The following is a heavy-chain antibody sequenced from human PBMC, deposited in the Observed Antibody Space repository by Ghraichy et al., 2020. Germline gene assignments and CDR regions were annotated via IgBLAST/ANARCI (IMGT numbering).Heavy chain of an antibody. Sequence: GESLNISCAASGFTFSSYWMHWVRQAPGKGLVWVSRINSDGSSTSYADSVKGRFTISRDNAKNTLYLQMNSLRAEDTAVYYCARGRGVRWFGELLDGDNWFDPWGQGTLVTVSS. V-gene: IGHV3-74*01. CDR2: INSDGSST. CDR1: GFTFSSYW. CDR3: ARGRGVRWFGELLDGDNWFDP. J-gene: IGHJ5*02. D-gene: IGHD3-10*01.